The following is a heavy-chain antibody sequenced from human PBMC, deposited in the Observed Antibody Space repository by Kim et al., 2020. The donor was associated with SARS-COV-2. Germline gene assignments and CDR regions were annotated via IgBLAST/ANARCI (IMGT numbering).Heavy chain of an antibody. CDR3: AGDLASGMDV. Sequence: ASVKVSCKASGYTFITYFIHWVRQAPGQGLEWMGVINPVDGSATYAQNFQNRVTLTRDTCTSTVYMDLSSLRSEDTAVYYCAGDLASGMDVWGQGTSVIVSS. CDR2: INPVDGSA. J-gene: IGHJ6*02. V-gene: IGHV1-46*01. CDR1: GYTFITYF.